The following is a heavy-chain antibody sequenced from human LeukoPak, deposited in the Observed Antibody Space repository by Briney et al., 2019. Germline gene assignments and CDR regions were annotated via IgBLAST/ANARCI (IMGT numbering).Heavy chain of an antibody. CDR1: RFPLSDYA. V-gene: IGHV3-23*01. D-gene: IGHD1-26*01. CDR2: ISGSST. J-gene: IGHJ4*02. Sequence: GGSLRLSCAASRFPLSDYALSWVRQAPGKGLEWVSAISGSSTLYADFVKGRFTISRDNSRNTVYLLMNSLRVEDTAIYYCATLYSRYSDYWGQGTLVTVSS. CDR3: ATLYSRYSDY.